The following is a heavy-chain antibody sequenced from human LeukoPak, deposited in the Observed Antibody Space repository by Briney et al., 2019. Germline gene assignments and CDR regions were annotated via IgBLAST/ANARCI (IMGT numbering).Heavy chain of an antibody. CDR2: IYTSGST. J-gene: IGHJ5*02. D-gene: IGHD3-3*01. V-gene: IGHV4-4*07. CDR1: GGSINSYY. CDR3: ARDITIFGVGGQTFDP. Sequence: SETLSLTCTVSGGSINSYYWSWIRQPAGKGLEWIGRIYTSGSTNYNPSLKSRVTMSVDTSKNQFSLKLSSVTAADTAVYYCARDITIFGVGGQTFDPWGQGTLVTVSS.